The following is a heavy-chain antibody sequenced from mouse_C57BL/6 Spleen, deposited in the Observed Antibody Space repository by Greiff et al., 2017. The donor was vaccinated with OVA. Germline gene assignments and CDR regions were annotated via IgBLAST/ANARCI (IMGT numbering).Heavy chain of an antibody. CDR2: ISSGSSSI. D-gene: IGHD2-1*01. CDR3: ARGGNYCFYAMDY. CDR1: GFTFSDYG. Sequence: EVKLLESGGGLVKPGGSLKLSCAASGFTFSDYGMHWVRQAPEKGLEWVAYISSGSSSIYYADTVKGRFPISRDNAKNTLFLQMTSLRSEDSAMYYCARGGNYCFYAMDYWGQGTSVTVTS. V-gene: IGHV5-17*01. J-gene: IGHJ4*01.